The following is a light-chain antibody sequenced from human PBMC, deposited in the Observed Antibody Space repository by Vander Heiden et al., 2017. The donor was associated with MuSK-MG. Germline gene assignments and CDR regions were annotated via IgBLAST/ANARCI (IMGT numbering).Light chain of an antibody. CDR2: EVR. V-gene: IGLV2-14*01. CDR1: SSDVGGYNY. J-gene: IGLJ2*01. CDR3: SSYTSSSTV. Sequence: QSALTPPASVSGSPGPSITISRTGTSSDVGGYNYVSWYQQHPGKAPKLMIYEVRNRPSGVSNRFSGSKSGNTASLTISGLQAEDEADYYCSSYTSSSTVFGGGTKLTVL.